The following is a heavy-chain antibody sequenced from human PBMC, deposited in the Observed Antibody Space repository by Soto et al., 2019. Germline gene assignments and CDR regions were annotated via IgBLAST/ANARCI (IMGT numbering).Heavy chain of an antibody. D-gene: IGHD3-9*01. Sequence: SETLSLTCTVSGGSISSYYWSWIRQPPGKGLEWIGYIYHSGSTNYNPSLKSRVTTSLDTSKNQFSLKLSSVTAADTAIYYCASLNFDILTGYYAFDLWGQGTMVTVSS. CDR1: GGSISSYY. J-gene: IGHJ3*01. V-gene: IGHV4-59*08. CDR3: ASLNFDILTGYYAFDL. CDR2: IYHSGST.